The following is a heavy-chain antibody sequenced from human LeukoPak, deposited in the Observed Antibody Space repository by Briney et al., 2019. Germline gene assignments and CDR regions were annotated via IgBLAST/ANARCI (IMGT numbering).Heavy chain of an antibody. CDR2: IYYSGRT. D-gene: IGHD3-10*01. J-gene: IGHJ6*03. Sequence: SETLSLTCTVSGGSISSYYWSWIRQPPGKGLEWIGYIYYSGRTNYNPSLKSRVTISVKTSKNQFSLKLSSVTAADTAVYYCARALYYGYYYYYMDVWGKGTTVTISS. CDR1: GGSISSYY. V-gene: IGHV4-59*01. CDR3: ARALYYGYYYYYMDV.